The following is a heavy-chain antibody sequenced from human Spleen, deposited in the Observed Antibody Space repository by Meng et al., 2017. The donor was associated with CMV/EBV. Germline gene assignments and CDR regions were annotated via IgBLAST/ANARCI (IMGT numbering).Heavy chain of an antibody. D-gene: IGHD3-10*01. Sequence: GESLKISCAASGLTFSTYGMSWVRQAPGKGLEWLSHISAGETTNYADSVKGRFTISRDNSKNTLYLQMNSLRAEDTAVYYCAKSRGYWQFDFWGRGTLVTVSS. V-gene: IGHV3-23*01. CDR1: GLTFSTYG. J-gene: IGHJ2*01. CDR2: ISAGETT. CDR3: AKSRGYWQFDF.